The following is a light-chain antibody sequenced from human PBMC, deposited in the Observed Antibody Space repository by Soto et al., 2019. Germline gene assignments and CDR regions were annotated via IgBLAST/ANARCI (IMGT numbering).Light chain of an antibody. V-gene: IGKV3D-15*01. CDR1: QSVSSN. Sequence: EIVMTQSPTILSVSPGERATLSCRASQSVSSNLAWYQQKPGQAPRLLIYGVYTRAPGIPARFSGSGSGTEFTLTISSLQSEDFAVYYCQQRGKWPSTFGPGTKVDIK. J-gene: IGKJ2*02. CDR3: QQRGKWPST. CDR2: GVY.